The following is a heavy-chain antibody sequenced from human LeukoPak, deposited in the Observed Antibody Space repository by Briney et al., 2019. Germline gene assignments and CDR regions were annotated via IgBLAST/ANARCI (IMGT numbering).Heavy chain of an antibody. Sequence: ASVKVSCKASGGTFTSYAISWVRQAPGQGLEWMGGIIPIFGTANYAQKFQGRVTITTDESTSTAYMELSSLRSEDTAVYYCALMIGTYYYDSSGPWGQGTLVTVSS. CDR3: ALMIGTYYYDSSGP. CDR1: GGTFTSYA. V-gene: IGHV1-69*05. CDR2: IIPIFGTA. D-gene: IGHD3-22*01. J-gene: IGHJ5*02.